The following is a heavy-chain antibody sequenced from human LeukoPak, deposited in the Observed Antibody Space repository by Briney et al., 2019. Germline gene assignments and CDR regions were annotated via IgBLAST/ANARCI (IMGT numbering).Heavy chain of an antibody. V-gene: IGHV4-59*12. D-gene: IGHD6-13*01. CDR1: GGSISSYY. J-gene: IGHJ4*02. CDR3: ARERAAAGPAVGEFLRWFNY. CDR2: IYYSGST. Sequence: PSETLSLTCTVSGGSISSYYWSWIRQPPGKGLEWIGYIYYSGSTYYNPSLKSRVTISVDTSKNQFSLKLSSVTAADTAVYYCARERAAAGPAVGEFLRWFNYWGQGTLVTVSS.